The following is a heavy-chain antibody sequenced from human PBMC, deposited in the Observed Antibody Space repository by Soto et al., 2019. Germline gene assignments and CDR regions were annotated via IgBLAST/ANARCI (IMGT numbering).Heavy chain of an antibody. CDR2: INPDGRGT. D-gene: IGHD1-1*01. J-gene: IGHJ2*01. CDR1: VFTFSSYW. CDR3: ARVVQGAWYFDL. Sequence: EVQLVESGGGLVQPGGSLTLSCAASVFTFSSYWLHWVRQAPGKGVGWVSRINPDGRGTNYADYEKGRFTTSRDNAKNTLYRQMNVLRHEDTAVYYCARVVQGAWYFDLWGRGTLGTVSS. V-gene: IGHV3-74*01.